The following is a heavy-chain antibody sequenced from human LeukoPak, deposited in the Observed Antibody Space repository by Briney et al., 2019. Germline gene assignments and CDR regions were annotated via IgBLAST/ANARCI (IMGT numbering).Heavy chain of an antibody. Sequence: GGSLRLSCAASGFTFSSYAMHWVRQAPGKGLEWVAVISYDGSNKYYADSVKGRFTISRDNSKNTLYLQMNSLRSEDTAVYYCATVAMVRGVNNYWGQGTLVTVSS. V-gene: IGHV3-30*04. CDR1: GFTFSSYA. D-gene: IGHD3-10*01. J-gene: IGHJ4*02. CDR3: ATVAMVRGVNNY. CDR2: ISYDGSNK.